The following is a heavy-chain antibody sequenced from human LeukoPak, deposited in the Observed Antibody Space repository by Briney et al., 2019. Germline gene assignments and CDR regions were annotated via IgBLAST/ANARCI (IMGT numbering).Heavy chain of an antibody. J-gene: IGHJ5*02. CDR1: GFTFNNHW. CDR3: SRDRPPNWFDP. Sequence: QAGGSLRLSCAASGFTFNNHWMHWVRQAPGKGLEWVSRIDNDGRNTIYADSVKARFTISRDNAKNTLYLQMNSPRAEDTAMYYCSRDRPPNWFDPWGQGTLVTVSS. V-gene: IGHV3-74*01. CDR2: IDNDGRNT.